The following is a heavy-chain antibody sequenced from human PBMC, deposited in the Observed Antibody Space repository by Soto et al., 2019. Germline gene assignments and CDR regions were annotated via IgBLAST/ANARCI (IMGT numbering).Heavy chain of an antibody. CDR1: GFTFSSYA. Sequence: PGGSLRLSCAASGFTFSSYAMKWVRQAPGKGLEWVSLIGEGGIPTYYADSVKGRFTISRDNSGNTLFLEMYSLRAEDTAVYYCARYIPGVRYYGMDVWGQGTTVTVSS. V-gene: IGHV3-23*01. D-gene: IGHD2-2*01. CDR3: ARYIPGVRYYGMDV. J-gene: IGHJ6*02. CDR2: IGEGGIPT.